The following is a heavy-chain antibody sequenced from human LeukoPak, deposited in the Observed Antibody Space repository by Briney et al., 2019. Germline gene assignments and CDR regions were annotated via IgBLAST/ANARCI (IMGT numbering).Heavy chain of an antibody. Sequence: SETLSLTCTVSGGSISSSNYYWAWIRQPPGKGLEWIGYISYTGSTNYNPALKSRVTISVDTSKNQFSLQLTSVTAADTAVYYCARDDYRGVTNFDPWGQGTLVTVSS. J-gene: IGHJ5*02. CDR1: GGSISSSNYY. D-gene: IGHD3-10*01. CDR2: ISYTGST. CDR3: ARDDYRGVTNFDP. V-gene: IGHV4-61*01.